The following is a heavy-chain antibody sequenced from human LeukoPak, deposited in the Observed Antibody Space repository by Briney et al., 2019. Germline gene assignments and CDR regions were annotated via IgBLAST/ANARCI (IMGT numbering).Heavy chain of an antibody. D-gene: IGHD6-13*01. CDR1: GGSISIYY. V-gene: IGHV4-59*08. CDR3: ARHSTASAGYFDY. J-gene: IGHJ4*02. CDR2: IYDSGST. Sequence: SETLSLTCTVYGGSISIYYWSWIRQPPGKGLEWIGYIYDSGSTNYNPSLKSRVTTSVDTSKNQFYLKLTSVTAADKGVYYCARHSTASAGYFDYWGQGTLVTVSS.